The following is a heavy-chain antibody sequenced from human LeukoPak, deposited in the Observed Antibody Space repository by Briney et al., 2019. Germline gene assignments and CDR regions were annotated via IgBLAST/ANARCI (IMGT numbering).Heavy chain of an antibody. Sequence: PSETLSLTCTVSGGSISSYYWSWIRQPPGKGLEWIGYIYYSGSTNYNPSLKSRVTISVDTSKNQFSLKLSSVTAADTAVYYCARANPTYYDFWSGYNWYFDLWGRGTLVTVSS. D-gene: IGHD3-3*01. CDR3: ARANPTYYDFWSGYNWYFDL. J-gene: IGHJ2*01. V-gene: IGHV4-59*01. CDR2: IYYSGST. CDR1: GGSISSYY.